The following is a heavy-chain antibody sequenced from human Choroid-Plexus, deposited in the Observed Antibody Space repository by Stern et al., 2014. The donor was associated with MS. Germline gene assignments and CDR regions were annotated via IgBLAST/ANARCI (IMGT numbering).Heavy chain of an antibody. J-gene: IGHJ5*02. V-gene: IGHV3-30*18. Sequence: VQLVESGGGVVQPGRPLRLSCAASGFTFGSCAMHWVRQAQGKGLEWVAGVSYGGSNKYYADSGKGRFTISRDNSQNTLYMQMSSLRPEDTAVYYCAKDRQYLTYFFDHWGQGSLVTVSS. CDR2: VSYGGSNK. CDR1: GFTFGSCA. CDR3: AKDRQYLTYFFDH. D-gene: IGHD2/OR15-2a*01.